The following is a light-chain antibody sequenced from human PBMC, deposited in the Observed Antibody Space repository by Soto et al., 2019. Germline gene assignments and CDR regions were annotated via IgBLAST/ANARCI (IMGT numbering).Light chain of an antibody. CDR3: QQYYFWPPLT. J-gene: IGKJ4*01. V-gene: IGKV3-15*01. CDR2: DAS. Sequence: IVMTQSPATLSVSPGERATLSCRASQSVRTKLAWYQQKPGQAPRLLIYDASIRATSIPTKFSGSGSGTDFTLIISSLQSEDSAVYYCQQYYFWPPLTFGGGTKVDIK. CDR1: QSVRTK.